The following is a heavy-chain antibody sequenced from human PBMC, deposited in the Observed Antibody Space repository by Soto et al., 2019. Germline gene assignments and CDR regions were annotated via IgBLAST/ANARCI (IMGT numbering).Heavy chain of an antibody. CDR2: VSGRGGT. CDR3: AKAPWGGVCRSRRRSIWFDV. CDR1: VCTFSDYA. J-gene: IGHJ5*02. Sequence: PVGSLRLSCVSYVCTFSDYAMTCVRHSPGEWLEWVSSVSGRGGTHYADSVKGRFTISRDNSKDTVYLQMNSLRVEDTAIYYCAKAPWGGVCRSRRRSIWFDVLGPGTMVSVSS. V-gene: IGHV3-23*01. D-gene: IGHD2-2*01.